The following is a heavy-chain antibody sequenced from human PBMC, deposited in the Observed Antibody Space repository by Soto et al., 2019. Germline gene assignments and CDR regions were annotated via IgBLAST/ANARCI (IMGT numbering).Heavy chain of an antibody. CDR2: IWYDGSNK. J-gene: IGHJ6*02. V-gene: IGHV3-33*01. Sequence: QVQLVESGGGVVQPGRSLRLSCAAFGFTFSSYGMHWVRQAPGKGLEWVAVIWYDGSNKYYADSVKGRFTISRDNSTNTLYLQLNSLRAEDTAVYYCARDGGIVVVTAGMDVWGQGSPVTVSS. D-gene: IGHD2-2*01. CDR3: ARDGGIVVVTAGMDV. CDR1: GFTFSSYG.